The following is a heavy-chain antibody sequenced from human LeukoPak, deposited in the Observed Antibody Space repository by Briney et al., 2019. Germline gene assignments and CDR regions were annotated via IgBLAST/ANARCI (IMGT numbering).Heavy chain of an antibody. V-gene: IGHV4-59*01. CDR1: GGSISSYY. J-gene: IGHJ4*02. Sequence: SETLSLTCTVPGGSISSYYWSWIRRPPGKGLELIGYTYYSGSTNYNPSLKSRVTISVDTSQNQFSLKLSSVTAADTAVYYCALGGDYYDSSGYYSWGQGTLVTVSS. D-gene: IGHD3-22*01. CDR2: TYYSGST. CDR3: ALGGDYYDSSGYYS.